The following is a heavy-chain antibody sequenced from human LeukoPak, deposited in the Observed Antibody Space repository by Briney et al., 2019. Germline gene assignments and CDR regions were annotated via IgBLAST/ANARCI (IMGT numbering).Heavy chain of an antibody. Sequence: SQTLSLTCAISGDSVSSNSAAWNWIRQSPSRGLEWLGRTYYRSKWYNDYAVSVKSRITINPDTSKNQFSLQLNSVTHEDTAVYYCASKGYSSGWSRDAFDIWGQGTMVTVSS. CDR2: TYYRSKWYN. CDR1: GDSVSSNSAA. V-gene: IGHV6-1*01. D-gene: IGHD6-19*01. J-gene: IGHJ3*02. CDR3: ASKGYSSGWSRDAFDI.